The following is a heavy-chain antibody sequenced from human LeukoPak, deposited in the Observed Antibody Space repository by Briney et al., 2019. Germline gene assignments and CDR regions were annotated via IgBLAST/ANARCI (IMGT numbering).Heavy chain of an antibody. V-gene: IGHV4-39*01. CDR1: GGSISSSSYY. Sequence: SETLSLTCTVSGGSISSSSYYWGWIRQPPGKGLEWIGSIYYSGSTYYNPSLKSRVTISVDTSKNQFSLKLSSVTAADTAVYYCARSRVVVTATPYFDYWGQGTLVTVS. J-gene: IGHJ4*02. CDR3: ARSRVVVTATPYFDY. CDR2: IYYSGST. D-gene: IGHD2-21*02.